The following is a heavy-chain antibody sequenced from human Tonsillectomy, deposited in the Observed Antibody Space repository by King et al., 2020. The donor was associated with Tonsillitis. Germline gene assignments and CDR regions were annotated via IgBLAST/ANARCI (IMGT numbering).Heavy chain of an antibody. CDR1: GFSLSTSGMC. CDR3: ARSYYYDSSGYPYFDY. Sequence: TLKESGPALVKPTQTLTLTCTFSGFSLSTSGMCVSWIRQPPGKALEWLALIDWDDDKYYSTSLKTRLTISKDTSKNQVVLTMTNMDPVDTATYYCARSYYYDSSGYPYFDYWGQGTLVTVSS. D-gene: IGHD3-22*01. CDR2: IDWDDDK. J-gene: IGHJ4*02. V-gene: IGHV2-70*01.